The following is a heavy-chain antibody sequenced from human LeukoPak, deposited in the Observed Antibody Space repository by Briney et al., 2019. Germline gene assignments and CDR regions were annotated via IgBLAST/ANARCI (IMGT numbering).Heavy chain of an antibody. CDR1: GYPFSSYW. V-gene: IGHV3-7*01. CDR3: ATSRMRGAFDI. D-gene: IGHD3-10*01. CDR2: INQDGSEI. J-gene: IGHJ3*02. Sequence: PGGSLRLSCAASGYPFSSYWMTWVRQAPGKGLEWLTNINQDGSEIYYVGSVQGRFIISRDNAKNSLYLQMNSLRVDDVAVYYCATSRMRGAFDIWGQGTMVTVSS.